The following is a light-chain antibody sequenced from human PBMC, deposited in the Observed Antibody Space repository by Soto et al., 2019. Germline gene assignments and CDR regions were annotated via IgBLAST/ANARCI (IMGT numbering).Light chain of an antibody. J-gene: IGKJ2*01. CDR1: QSVSSN. CDR2: GAS. CDR3: QQYNNWPYT. V-gene: IGKV3-15*01. Sequence: EIVMTQSPATLSVSPGERATLSCRASQSVSSNLAWYQQKPGQAPRLLIYGASTRATGIPARFSGSGSGTEFTLTISSLQSEDFAVYYCQQYNNWPYTFLQRTKVNIK.